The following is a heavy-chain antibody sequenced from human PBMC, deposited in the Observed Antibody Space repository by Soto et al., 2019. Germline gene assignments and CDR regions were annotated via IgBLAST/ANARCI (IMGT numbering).Heavy chain of an antibody. J-gene: IGHJ4*02. V-gene: IGHV5-51*01. CDR3: ASVPSYDSGTYYFDY. CDR2: IYPGDSDT. D-gene: IGHD3-22*01. CDR1: GYSFTSYW. Sequence: PGESLKISCKGSGYSFTSYWIGWVRQMPGKGLEWMGIIYPGDSDTRYSPSFQGQVTISADKYISTAYLQWSSLKASDTAMYYCASVPSYDSGTYYFDYWGQGTLVTVSS.